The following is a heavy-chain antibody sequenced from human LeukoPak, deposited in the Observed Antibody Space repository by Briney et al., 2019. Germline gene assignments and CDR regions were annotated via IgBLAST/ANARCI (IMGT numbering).Heavy chain of an antibody. CDR3: ARRRDDYGDYAYDY. CDR1: GYSFTSHW. V-gene: IGHV5-10-1*01. CDR2: IDPSDSYT. J-gene: IGHJ4*02. Sequence: GESLKISCQGSGYSFTSHWISWVRQMPGKGLEWMGRIDPSDSYTNYSPSFQGHVTISADKSISTAYLQWSSLKASDTAMYYCARRRDDYGDYAYDYWGQGTLVTVSS. D-gene: IGHD4-17*01.